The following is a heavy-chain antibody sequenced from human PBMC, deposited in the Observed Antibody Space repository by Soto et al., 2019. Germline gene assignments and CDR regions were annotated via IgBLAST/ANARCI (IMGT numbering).Heavy chain of an antibody. V-gene: IGHV4-59*01. CDR2: IHYSGTT. Sequence: SETLSFTCTVSGGSINNYYCNWVRQPPGKGLEWIGSIHYSGTTHYNPSLESRVTISADRAKNQFSLKLNSVTAADTAVYYCAGDTYGMDVWGQGTTVTVS. CDR1: GGSINNYY. J-gene: IGHJ6*02. CDR3: AGDTYGMDV.